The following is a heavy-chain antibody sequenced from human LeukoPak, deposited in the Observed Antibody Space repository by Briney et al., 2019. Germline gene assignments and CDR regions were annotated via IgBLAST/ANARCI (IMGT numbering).Heavy chain of an antibody. V-gene: IGHV4-34*01. CDR2: INHSGST. J-gene: IGHJ4*02. CDR3: ARKRFLGSSCPVFDY. Sequence: SETLSLTCAVYGGSFSGYYWSWIRQPPGKGLEWMGEINHSGSTNYNPSLKSRVTISVDTSKNQFSLKLSSVTAADTAVYYCARKRFLGSSCPVFDYWGQGTLVTVSS. CDR1: GGSFSGYY. D-gene: IGHD6-13*01.